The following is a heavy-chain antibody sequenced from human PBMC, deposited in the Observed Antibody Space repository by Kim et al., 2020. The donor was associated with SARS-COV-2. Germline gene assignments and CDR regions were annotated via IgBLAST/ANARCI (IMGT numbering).Heavy chain of an antibody. D-gene: IGHD1-1*01. CDR2: IYYTWTT. J-gene: IGHJ4*02. Sequence: SETLSLTCTVSGGSISSSRHYWAWIRQPPGKGLEWIGSIYYTWTTDYNPSLKSRVTISLDTSNNEFSLKLNSVTAADTAVYYCVAYQYETTYDFWGQGTLVAVSS. V-gene: IGHV4-39*01. CDR3: VAYQYETTYDF. CDR1: GGSISSSRHY.